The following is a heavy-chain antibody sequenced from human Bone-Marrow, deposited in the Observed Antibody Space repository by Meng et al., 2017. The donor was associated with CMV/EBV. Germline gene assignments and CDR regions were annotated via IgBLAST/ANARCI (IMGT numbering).Heavy chain of an antibody. V-gene: IGHV4-61*01. CDR1: SGSYY. Sequence: SGSYYWSWSRQPPGRGLEWIGYIYYSGSTNYNPSLKSRVTISVDTSKNQFSLKLSSVTAADTAVYYCARGGNVLRFLEWSKSNWFDPWGQGTLVTVSS. J-gene: IGHJ5*02. CDR2: IYYSGST. D-gene: IGHD3-3*01. CDR3: ARGGNVLRFLEWSKSNWFDP.